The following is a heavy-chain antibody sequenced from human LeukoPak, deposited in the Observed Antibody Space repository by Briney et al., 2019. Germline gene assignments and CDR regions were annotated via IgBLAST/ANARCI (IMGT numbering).Heavy chain of an antibody. CDR2: IYHSGST. V-gene: IGHV4-4*02. D-gene: IGHD3-10*01. CDR3: AGKNYYGSGTYGY. CDR1: GGSISSSNW. Sequence: PSETLSLTCAVSGGSISSSNWWSWVRQPPGKGLEWIGEIYHSGSTNYNPPLKSRVTISVDKSKNQFSLKLSSVTAADTAVYYCAGKNYYGSGTYGYWGQGTLVTVSS. J-gene: IGHJ4*02.